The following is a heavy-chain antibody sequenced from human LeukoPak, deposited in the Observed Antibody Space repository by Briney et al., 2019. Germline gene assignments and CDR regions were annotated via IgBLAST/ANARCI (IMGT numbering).Heavy chain of an antibody. J-gene: IGHJ5*02. D-gene: IGHD3-22*01. CDR3: ARAPYYYDSDPLWFDP. CDR2: INHSGST. CDR1: GGSFSGYY. V-gene: IGHV4-34*01. Sequence: SETLSLTCAVYGGSFSGYYWSWIRQPPGKGLEWIGEINHSGSTNYNPSLKSRVTISVDTSKNQFSLKLSSVTAADTAVYYCARAPYYYDSDPLWFDPWGQGTLVTVSS.